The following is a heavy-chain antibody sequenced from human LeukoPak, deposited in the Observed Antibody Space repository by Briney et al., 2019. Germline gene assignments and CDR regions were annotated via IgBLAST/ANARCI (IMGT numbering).Heavy chain of an antibody. J-gene: IGHJ4*02. Sequence: PGGSLRLSCAASGFTFSSYAMHWVRQAPGKGLEWVAVISYDGSNKYYADSVKGRFTISRDNSKNTLYLQMNSLRAEDTAVYYCARDHRLSYFDYWGQGTLVTVSS. V-gene: IGHV3-30-3*01. CDR2: ISYDGSNK. CDR3: ARDHRLSYFDY. CDR1: GFTFSSYA.